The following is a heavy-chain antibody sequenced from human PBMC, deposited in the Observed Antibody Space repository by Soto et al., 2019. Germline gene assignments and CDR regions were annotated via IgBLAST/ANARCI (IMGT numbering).Heavy chain of an antibody. CDR2: ITPHNGNT. CDR1: GYPFATYA. V-gene: IGHV1-18*01. J-gene: IGHJ4*02. CDR3: ARSGYGFGPYGY. D-gene: IGHD5-18*01. Sequence: QVQLEQSGAEVKQPGASVRVSCKASGYPFATYAISWVRQAPGQGLEWMAWITPHNGNTLYAQRLQGRVTVTTDTSTSTAYMDLRGLRSDDTAVYYRARSGYGFGPYGYWGQGTLVTVSS.